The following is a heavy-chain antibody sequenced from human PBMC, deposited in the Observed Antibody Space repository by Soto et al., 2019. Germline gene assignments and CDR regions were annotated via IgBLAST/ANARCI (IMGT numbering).Heavy chain of an antibody. CDR1: GGSISSGGYS. Sequence: SETLSLTCAVSGGSISSGGYSWSWIRQPPGKGLEWIGYIYHSGSTYYNPSLKSRVTIPVDRSKNQFSLKLSSMTAADTAVYYCARTLLWFGELSRGYYYGMDVWGQGTTVT. D-gene: IGHD3-10*01. J-gene: IGHJ6*02. CDR3: ARTLLWFGELSRGYYYGMDV. V-gene: IGHV4-30-2*01. CDR2: IYHSGST.